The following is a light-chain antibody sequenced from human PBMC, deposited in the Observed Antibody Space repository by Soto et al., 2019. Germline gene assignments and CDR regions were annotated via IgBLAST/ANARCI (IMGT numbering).Light chain of an antibody. CDR3: LFSNNGAPL. Sequence: VVNQEPSLTVSPGGAVTFTCGSSTGAVASGRSPYWFQQKPGQAPRTLIYAASNRHSWTPARFSGSLLGGKAALTLSGAQPDDEAEYYCLFSNNGAPLFGGGTKVTVL. V-gene: IGLV7-46*01. J-gene: IGLJ3*02. CDR1: TGAVASGRS. CDR2: AAS.